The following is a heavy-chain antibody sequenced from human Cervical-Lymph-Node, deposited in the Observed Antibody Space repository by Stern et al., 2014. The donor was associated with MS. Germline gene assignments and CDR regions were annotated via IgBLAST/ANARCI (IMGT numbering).Heavy chain of an antibody. J-gene: IGHJ5*02. CDR3: AREHHGGNFAS. CDR1: GATFSTNA. D-gene: IGHD4-23*01. V-gene: IGHV1-69*01. Sequence: QLVQSGAEVRKPGSSVKVSCKASGATFSTNAISWLRQAPGQGPEWMGAIVPIFGRANYVQKLRGRLTITADESASTAYMELRSLRSEDTAVYYCAREHHGGNFASWGQGTLVTVSS. CDR2: IVPIFGRA.